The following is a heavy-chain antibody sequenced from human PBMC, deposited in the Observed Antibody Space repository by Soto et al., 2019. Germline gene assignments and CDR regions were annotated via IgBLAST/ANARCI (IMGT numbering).Heavy chain of an antibody. V-gene: IGHV4-61*01. CDR3: ARGYPGRLPNTV. CDR1: GDSVNSPNYY. D-gene: IGHD5-12*01. CDR2: VYNTGSA. J-gene: IGHJ4*02. Sequence: SETLSLTCTVSGDSVNSPNYYWTWIRQPPGKGLEWIGFVYNTGSAHYNPSLKSRLSMSIDTSKNQFSLKLSSVTAADTAVYYCARGYPGRLPNTVWGQGSLVLVSS.